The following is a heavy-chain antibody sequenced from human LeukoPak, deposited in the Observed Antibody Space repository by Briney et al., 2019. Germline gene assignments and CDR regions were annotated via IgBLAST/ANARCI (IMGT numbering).Heavy chain of an antibody. J-gene: IGHJ4*02. V-gene: IGHV4-39*01. CDR3: ARRREQQLAKGWYFDY. CDR2: IYYSAST. D-gene: IGHD6-13*01. CDR1: GGSISSSSYY. Sequence: SETLSLTCTVSGGSISSSSYYWGWIRQPPGKGLEWTGSIYYSASTYYYPSLKSRVTISLDTSKNQFSLNLSSVTAADTAVYYCARRREQQLAKGWYFDYWGQGTLVTVSS.